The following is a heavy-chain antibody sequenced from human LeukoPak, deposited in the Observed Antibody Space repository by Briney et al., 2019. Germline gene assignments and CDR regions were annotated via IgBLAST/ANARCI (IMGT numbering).Heavy chain of an antibody. CDR1: GFTFSSYG. V-gene: IGHV3-33*01. J-gene: IGHJ1*01. CDR3: ARGGERYCSSTSCPEYFQH. CDR2: IWYDGSNK. D-gene: IGHD2-2*01. Sequence: GGSLRLSCAASGFTFSSYGMPWVRQAPGKGLEWVAVIWYDGSNKYYADSVKGRFTISRDNSKNTLYLQMNSLRAEDTAVYYCARGGERYCSSTSCPEYFQHWGQGTLVTVSS.